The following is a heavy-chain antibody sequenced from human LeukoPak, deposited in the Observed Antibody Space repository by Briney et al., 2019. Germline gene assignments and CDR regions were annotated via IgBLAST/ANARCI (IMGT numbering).Heavy chain of an antibody. Sequence: PGGSLRLSCAASGFRFSGYWMHWVRQAPGKGLVWVSRINSDGSNTNYADSVKGRFSISRDNTKNTLYLQMNSLRAEDTAVYYCARDSSAAFNIWGQGTMVTVSS. CDR2: INSDGSNT. CDR3: ARDSSAAFNI. CDR1: GFRFSGYW. D-gene: IGHD3-3*01. J-gene: IGHJ3*02. V-gene: IGHV3-74*01.